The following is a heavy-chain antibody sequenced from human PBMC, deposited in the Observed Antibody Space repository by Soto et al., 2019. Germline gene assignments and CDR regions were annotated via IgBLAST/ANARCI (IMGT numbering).Heavy chain of an antibody. J-gene: IGHJ5*02. CDR2: ISAYNGNT. CDR1: GYTFSSYG. Sequence: QVQLVQAGAEVKKPGASVKVSCKASGYTFSSYGISWVRQAPVQGLEWMGWISAYNGNTKFAQKFQGRVTMTTDTSTSTADMELSSLRYGDTAVYYCARDVIAVRPGWFEPWGQVTLVTVS. V-gene: IGHV1-18*04. D-gene: IGHD6-6*01. CDR3: ARDVIAVRPGWFEP.